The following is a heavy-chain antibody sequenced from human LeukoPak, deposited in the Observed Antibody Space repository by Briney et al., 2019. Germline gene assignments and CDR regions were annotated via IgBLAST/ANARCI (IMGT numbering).Heavy chain of an antibody. V-gene: IGHV4-31*11. CDR3: ARVRYCSSTSCSTNFDY. CDR1: GGSFSGYY. CDR2: IYYSGST. D-gene: IGHD2-2*01. J-gene: IGHJ4*02. Sequence: SETLSLTCAVYGGSFSGYYWSWIRQHPGKGLEWIGYIYYSGSTYYNPSLKSRVTISVDTSKNQFSLKLSSVTAADTAVYYCARVRYCSSTSCSTNFDYWGQGTLVTVSS.